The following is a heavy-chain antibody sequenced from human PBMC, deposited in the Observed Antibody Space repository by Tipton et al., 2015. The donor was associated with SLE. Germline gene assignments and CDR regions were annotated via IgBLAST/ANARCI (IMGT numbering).Heavy chain of an antibody. D-gene: IGHD3-10*01. CDR3: ARGNYASESYYRLYMDV. CDR2: IYYTGST. V-gene: IGHV4-59*01. CDR1: GASISSYY. Sequence: TLSLTCTVSGASISSYYWSWIRQPPGKGLEWIGYIYYTGSTKFEPSLKSRVTFSVDRSKNQFSLNLRSVTAADTAVYYCARGNYASESYYRLYMDVWGKGTTVTVSS. J-gene: IGHJ6*03.